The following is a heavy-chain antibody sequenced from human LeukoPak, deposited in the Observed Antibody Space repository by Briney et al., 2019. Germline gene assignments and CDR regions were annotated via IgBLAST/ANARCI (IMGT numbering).Heavy chain of an antibody. CDR2: IKQDGSEK. CDR1: GFTFSSYW. V-gene: IGHV3-7*01. Sequence: GGSLRLSCAASGFTFSSYWMSWVRQAPGKGLEWVANIKQDGSEKYYVDSVKGRFTISRGNAKNSLYLQMNSLRAEDTAVYYCARDSELKVGGSFDYWGQGTLVTVSS. D-gene: IGHD3-16*01. CDR3: ARDSELKVGGSFDY. J-gene: IGHJ4*02.